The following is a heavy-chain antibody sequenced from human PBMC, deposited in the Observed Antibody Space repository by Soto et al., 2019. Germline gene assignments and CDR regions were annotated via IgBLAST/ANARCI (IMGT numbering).Heavy chain of an antibody. CDR3: AKEGRTYYYYYGMDV. D-gene: IGHD2-15*01. CDR1: VFTFSSYG. Sequence: PGWSLRLSCASSVFTFSSYGMHWVRQAPGKGLEWVAVISYDGSNKYYADSVKGRFTISRDNSKNTLYLQMNSLRAEDTAVYYCAKEGRTYYYYYGMDVWGQGTTVPSP. V-gene: IGHV3-30*18. CDR2: ISYDGSNK. J-gene: IGHJ6*02.